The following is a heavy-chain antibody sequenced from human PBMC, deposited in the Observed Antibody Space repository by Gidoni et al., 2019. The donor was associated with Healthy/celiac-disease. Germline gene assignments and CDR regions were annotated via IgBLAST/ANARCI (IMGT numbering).Heavy chain of an antibody. J-gene: IGHJ5*02. D-gene: IGHD2-2*01. V-gene: IGHV3-23*01. CDR1: GFTFGSKA. CDR3: AKDQGYCSSTSCSWYNWFDP. Sequence: EVQLLESGGGWVQPGGSLRLPCAASGFTFGSKAMRWVRQAPGKGLEWVSAISGSGGSTYYADSVKGRFTISRDNSKNTLYLQMNSLRAEDTAVYYCAKDQGYCSSTSCSWYNWFDPWGQGTLVTVSS. CDR2: ISGSGGST.